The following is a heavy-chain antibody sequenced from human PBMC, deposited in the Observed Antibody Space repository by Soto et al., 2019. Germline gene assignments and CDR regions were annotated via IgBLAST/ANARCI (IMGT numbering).Heavy chain of an antibody. Sequence: SETLSLTCAVYGGSFSGYYWSWIRQPPGKGLEWIGEINHSGSTNYNPSLKSRVTISVDTSKNQFSLKLSSVTAADTAVYYCASGGDIVVVPAAKNHRGVHFDYWGQGTLVTVSS. J-gene: IGHJ4*02. CDR3: ASGGDIVVVPAAKNHRGVHFDY. V-gene: IGHV4-34*01. CDR2: INHSGST. D-gene: IGHD2-2*01. CDR1: GGSFSGYY.